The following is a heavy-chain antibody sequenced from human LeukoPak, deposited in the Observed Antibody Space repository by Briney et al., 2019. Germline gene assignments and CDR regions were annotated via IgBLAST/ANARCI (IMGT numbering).Heavy chain of an antibody. J-gene: IGHJ4*02. V-gene: IGHV4-39*07. CDR2: ISYSGST. CDR3: AGRFADIVATRYYFDY. Sequence: SETLSLTCTVSGGSISSSSYYSGWSRQPPGKGLGWIVSISYSGSTYYNPSLKSRVTISVDTSKNQFSLKLRSVTAADTAVYYCAGRFADIVATRYYFDYWGQGTLVTVSS. D-gene: IGHD5-12*01. CDR1: GGSISSSSYY.